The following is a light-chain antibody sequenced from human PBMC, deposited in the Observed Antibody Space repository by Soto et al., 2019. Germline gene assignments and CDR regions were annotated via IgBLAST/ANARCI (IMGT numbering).Light chain of an antibody. CDR3: QQYNKWRT. Sequence: ETVMTQSPDTLSLSPGERATLSCRASQSVSDNLAWYQQRPGQGPRLLIYGASTRATGIPARFSGSGSGTDFTLTISRLEPEDFAVYYCQQYNKWRTFGQGTKVDIK. CDR1: QSVSDN. J-gene: IGKJ1*01. CDR2: GAS. V-gene: IGKV3-15*01.